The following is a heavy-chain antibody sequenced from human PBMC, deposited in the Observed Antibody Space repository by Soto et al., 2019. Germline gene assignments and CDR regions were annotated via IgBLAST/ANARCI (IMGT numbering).Heavy chain of an antibody. J-gene: IGHJ4*02. Sequence: KFQGRVTITRDTSASTAYMELSSLRSEDTAVYYCARTFYYDRTLDYWGKGTLVTVSS. CDR3: ARTFYYDRTLDY. V-gene: IGHV1-3*01. D-gene: IGHD3-22*01.